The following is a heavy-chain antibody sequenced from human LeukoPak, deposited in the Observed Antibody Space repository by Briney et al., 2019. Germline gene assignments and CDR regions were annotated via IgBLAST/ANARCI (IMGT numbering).Heavy chain of an antibody. CDR3: AREESDYGDPIPDY. V-gene: IGHV1-8*01. CDR1: GYTFTSYD. Sequence: ASVKVSCKASGYTFTSYDINWVRQATGQGLEWMGWMNPNSGNTGYAQKFQGRVTMTRNTSISTAYMELSSLRSEDTAVYYCAREESDYGDPIPDYWGQGTLVTVSS. CDR2: MNPNSGNT. D-gene: IGHD4-17*01. J-gene: IGHJ4*02.